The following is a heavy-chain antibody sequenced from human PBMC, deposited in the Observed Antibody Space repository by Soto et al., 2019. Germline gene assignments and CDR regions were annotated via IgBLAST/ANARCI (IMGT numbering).Heavy chain of an antibody. CDR2: IYYSGNT. CDR3: AREGGRYCTGGSCQVDY. Sequence: QLQLQESGPGLVKPSETLSLTCTVSGGSLSSSSYYWGWIRQPPGKGLEWIGSIYYSGNTYYTPSRKSRVTISVDTSKNQVSLKLSSVTAADTAVYYCAREGGRYCTGGSCQVDYWGQGTLVTVSS. V-gene: IGHV4-39*02. D-gene: IGHD2-15*01. J-gene: IGHJ4*02. CDR1: GGSLSSSSYY.